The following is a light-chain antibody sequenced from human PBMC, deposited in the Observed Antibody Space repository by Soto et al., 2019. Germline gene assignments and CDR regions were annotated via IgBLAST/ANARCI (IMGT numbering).Light chain of an antibody. CDR2: EVT. CDR3: SSYAGSNNFV. J-gene: IGLJ1*01. Sequence: LTQPPSASGSSGQSVTISCTGTSSDVGGYNSVSWYQQHPGKAPKLMIYEVTKRPSGVPDRFSGSKSGNTASLTVSGLQAEDEADYYCSSYAGSNNFVFGTGTKLTVL. V-gene: IGLV2-8*01. CDR1: SSDVGGYNS.